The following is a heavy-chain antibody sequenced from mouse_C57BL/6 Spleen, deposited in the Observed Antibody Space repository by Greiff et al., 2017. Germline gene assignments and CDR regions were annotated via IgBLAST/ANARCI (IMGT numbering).Heavy chain of an antibody. CDR2: IWSGGST. Sequence: QVQLKESGPGLVQPSQSLSITCTVSGFSLTSYGVHWVRQPPGKGLEWLGVIWSGGSTDYNAAFISRLSISKDNSKSQVFFKMNSLQADDTAIYYCAKNFLGRDYYAMDYWGKGTSVTVSS. V-gene: IGHV2-4*01. D-gene: IGHD4-1*01. CDR3: AKNFLGRDYYAMDY. J-gene: IGHJ4*01. CDR1: GFSLTSYG.